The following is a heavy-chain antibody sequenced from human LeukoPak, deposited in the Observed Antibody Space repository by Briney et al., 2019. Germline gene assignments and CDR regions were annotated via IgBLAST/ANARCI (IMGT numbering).Heavy chain of an antibody. V-gene: IGHV3-30*03. CDR3: ARDHGDYSGKDY. J-gene: IGHJ4*02. CDR2: ISCDGSNK. D-gene: IGHD4-17*01. Sequence: PGGSLRLSCAASGFTFSSYGMHWVRQAPGKGLEWVAVISCDGSNKYYADSVKGRFTISRDNSKNTLYLQMNSLRAEDTAVYFCARDHGDYSGKDYWGQGTLVTVSS. CDR1: GFTFSSYG.